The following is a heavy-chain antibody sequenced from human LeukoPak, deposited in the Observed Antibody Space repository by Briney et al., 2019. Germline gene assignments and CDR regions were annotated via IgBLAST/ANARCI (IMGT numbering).Heavy chain of an antibody. J-gene: IGHJ4*02. CDR3: ARDYYGSGSYYHAY. V-gene: IGHV4-4*07. CDR2: IYTSTSGST. D-gene: IGHD3-10*01. CDR1: GGSISSYY. Sequence: SETLSLTCTVSGGSISSYYWSWIRQPAGKGLEWIGRIYTSTSGSTNYNPSLKSRFTMSVDTSKNQLSLKLNSVTAADTAVYYCARDYYGSGSYYHAYWGQGTLVTVSS.